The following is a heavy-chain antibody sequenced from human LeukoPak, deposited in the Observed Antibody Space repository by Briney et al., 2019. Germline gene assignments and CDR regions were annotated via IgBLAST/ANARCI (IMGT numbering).Heavy chain of an antibody. J-gene: IGHJ4*02. D-gene: IGHD2-15*01. V-gene: IGHV3-48*04. CDR1: GFTFSSYT. CDR3: ATGGGWWSPDY. Sequence: GGSLRLSCAASGFTFSSYTMNWVRQAPGKGLEWVSYISKSGSTMYYADSVKGRFTIARDNAKNTLYLLMNSLRAEDTAVYYCATGGGWWSPDYWGQGTLVTVSS. CDR2: ISKSGSTM.